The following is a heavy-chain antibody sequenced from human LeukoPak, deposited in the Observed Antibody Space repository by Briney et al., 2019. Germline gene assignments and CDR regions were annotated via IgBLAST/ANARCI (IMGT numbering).Heavy chain of an antibody. V-gene: IGHV3-30*02. J-gene: IGHJ3*02. D-gene: IGHD6-13*01. Sequence: GGSLRLSCAASGFTFSSYSMHWVRQAPGKGLEWVAFIRYDGSNKYYADSVKGRFTISRDNSKNTLYLQMNSLRTEDTAVYYCAKDRYRSSWYGGDAFDIWGQGTMVTVSS. CDR3: AKDRYRSSWYGGDAFDI. CDR2: IRYDGSNK. CDR1: GFTFSSYS.